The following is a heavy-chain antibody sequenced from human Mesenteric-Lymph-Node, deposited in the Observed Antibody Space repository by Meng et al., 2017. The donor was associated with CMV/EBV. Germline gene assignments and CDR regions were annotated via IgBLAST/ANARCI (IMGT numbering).Heavy chain of an antibody. J-gene: IGHJ5*02. CDR2: IYYTGGI. CDR3: ARGGSGLT. CDR1: GASISSSSFY. D-gene: IGHD3/OR15-3a*01. V-gene: IGHV4-39*07. Sequence: SRACIVSGASISSSSFYWGWIRQPPGKLLDWIGSIYYTGGIFYNPSLKSRVTISLDTSNNHFSLQLTSVTAADTAIYYCARGGSGLTWGQGTLVTVSS.